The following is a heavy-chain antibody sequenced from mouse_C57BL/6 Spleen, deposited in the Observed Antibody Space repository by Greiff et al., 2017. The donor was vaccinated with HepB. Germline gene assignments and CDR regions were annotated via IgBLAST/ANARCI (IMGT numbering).Heavy chain of an antibody. CDR1: GYAFSSYW. V-gene: IGHV1-80*01. D-gene: IGHD2-4*01. Sequence: QVQLKESGAELVKPGASVKISCKASGYAFSSYWMNWVKQRPGKGLEWIGQIYPGDGDTNSNGKFKGKAKLTADKSSSTAYMQLSSLTSEDSAVYFCGYYDYRYCDVWGKGTTVTVAS. J-gene: IGHJ1*03. CDR2: IYPGDGDT. CDR3: GYYDYRYCDV.